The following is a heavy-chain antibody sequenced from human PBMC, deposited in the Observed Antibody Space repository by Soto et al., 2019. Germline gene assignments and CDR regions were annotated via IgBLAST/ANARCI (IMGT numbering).Heavy chain of an antibody. CDR2: INPDGTTT. V-gene: IGHV3-74*01. CDR1: GFTFSRHW. D-gene: IGHD6-6*01. Sequence: EVQLVESGGGLVQPGGSLRLSCAASGFTFSRHWLHWVRQAPGQGPVGVSRINPDGTTTDYADSVKGRFTISRDNAQNTLYLQTNSLRVEDTAVYYCARPRSMSSSGFDIWGQGTMVTVSS. CDR3: ARPRSMSSSGFDI. J-gene: IGHJ3*02.